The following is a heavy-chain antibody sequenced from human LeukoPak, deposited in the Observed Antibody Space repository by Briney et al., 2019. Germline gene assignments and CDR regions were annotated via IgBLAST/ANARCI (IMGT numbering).Heavy chain of an antibody. J-gene: IGHJ4*02. Sequence: SETLSLTCTVSGGSITSYYWSWIRQPPGKGLEWIGYLFHSGTRRYNPSLRSRVTISADTTKNQIFLTLNSTTAADTAVYYCARRRGWKQQLVYFDYWGQGTLASVSS. CDR1: GGSITSYY. V-gene: IGHV4-59*08. D-gene: IGHD1-1*01. CDR2: LFHSGTR. CDR3: ARRRGWKQQLVYFDY.